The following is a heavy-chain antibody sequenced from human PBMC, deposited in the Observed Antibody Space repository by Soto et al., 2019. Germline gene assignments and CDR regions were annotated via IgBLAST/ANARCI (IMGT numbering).Heavy chain of an antibody. CDR1: GGSIISGGYS. J-gene: IGHJ5*02. CDR3: ARVPTP. Sequence: SETLSLTCAVSGGSIISGGYSWSWIRQPPGKGLEWIGYIYHSGSTYYNPSLKSRVTISVDRSKNQFSLKLSSVTAADTAVYYCARVPTPWGQGTLVTVSS. V-gene: IGHV4-30-2*01. CDR2: IYHSGST.